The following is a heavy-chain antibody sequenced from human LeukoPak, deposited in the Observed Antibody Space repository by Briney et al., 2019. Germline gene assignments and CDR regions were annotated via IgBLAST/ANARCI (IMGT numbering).Heavy chain of an antibody. V-gene: IGHV4-59*01. CDR2: IYYTGNT. Sequence: SETLSLTCTVSGDSISSYYWSWIRQPPGKGLEWIGYIYYTGNTNYNPSLNSRVTISVDTSKNQFSLSLSSVTAADTAVYYCARGGGWFPYWGQGTLVTVSS. CDR1: GDSISSYY. CDR3: ARGGGWFPY. D-gene: IGHD6-19*01. J-gene: IGHJ4*02.